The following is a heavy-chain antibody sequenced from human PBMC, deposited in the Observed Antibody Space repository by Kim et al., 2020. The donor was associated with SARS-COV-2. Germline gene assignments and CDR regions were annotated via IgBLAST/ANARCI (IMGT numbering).Heavy chain of an antibody. Sequence: GGSLRLSCAASGFTVSSNYMSWVRQASGKGLEWVSVIYSGGSTYYADSVKGRFTSSRDNSKNTRYLQMNSLRAGDTAVYYCASRGWGTLESFSFDYWGQGTLVTVSS. CDR2: IYSGGST. J-gene: IGHJ4*02. D-gene: IGHD3-16*01. V-gene: IGHV3-53*01. CDR3: ASRGWGTLESFSFDY. CDR1: GFTVSSNY.